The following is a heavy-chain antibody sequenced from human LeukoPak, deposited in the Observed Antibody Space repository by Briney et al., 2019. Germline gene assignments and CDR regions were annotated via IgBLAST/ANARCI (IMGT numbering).Heavy chain of an antibody. CDR1: GFTVSSNY. D-gene: IGHD2-2*01. CDR3: ARDGEVRQGHCSTTSCPVDY. J-gene: IGHJ4*02. Sequence: PGGSLRLSCAASGFTVSSNYMSWVRQAPGKGLEWVSVIYSGGSTYYADSVKGRFTISRDNSKNTLYLQMNSLRAEDTAVYYCARDGEVRQGHCSTTSCPVDYWGQGTLITVSS. CDR2: IYSGGST. V-gene: IGHV3-53*05.